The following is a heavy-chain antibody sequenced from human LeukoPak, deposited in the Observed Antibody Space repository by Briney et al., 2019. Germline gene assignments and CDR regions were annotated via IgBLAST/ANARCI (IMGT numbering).Heavy chain of an antibody. V-gene: IGHV1-8*03. J-gene: IGHJ5*02. Sequence: ASVKVSCKASGYTFTSYDINWVRHATGQGLEWMGWMNPNSGNTGYAQKFQGRVTITRNTSISTAYMELSSLRSEDTAVYYCARGGSSSFNWFDPWGQGTLVTVSS. D-gene: IGHD6-13*01. CDR2: MNPNSGNT. CDR3: ARGGSSSFNWFDP. CDR1: GYTFTSYD.